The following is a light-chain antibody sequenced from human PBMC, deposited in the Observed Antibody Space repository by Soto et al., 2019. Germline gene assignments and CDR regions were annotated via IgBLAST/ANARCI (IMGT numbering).Light chain of an antibody. Sequence: DNQMTQSPSSLSASVGDRVTITCRASQDISNYLAWYQQKPGEVPKLLIYAASTLQKGVQSRFSGGGSGTLFTLTISSLQPDDVATYYCQKYNSAPKTFGRGTRLEIK. CDR3: QKYNSAPKT. CDR2: AAS. CDR1: QDISNY. V-gene: IGKV1-27*01. J-gene: IGKJ2*01.